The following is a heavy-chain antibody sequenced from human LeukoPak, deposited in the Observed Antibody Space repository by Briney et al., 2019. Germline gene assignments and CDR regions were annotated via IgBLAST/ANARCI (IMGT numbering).Heavy chain of an antibody. CDR1: GFPFSSYA. V-gene: IGHV3-23*01. CDR3: AKEGIVVVPAAMRFDP. Sequence: GGSLRLSCAASGFPFSSYAMSWVRPAPGKGLEWVSAISGSGGSTYYADSVKGRFTISRDNSKNTLYLQMNSLRAEDTAVYYCAKEGIVVVPAAMRFDPWGQGTLVTVSS. D-gene: IGHD2-2*01. CDR2: ISGSGGST. J-gene: IGHJ5*02.